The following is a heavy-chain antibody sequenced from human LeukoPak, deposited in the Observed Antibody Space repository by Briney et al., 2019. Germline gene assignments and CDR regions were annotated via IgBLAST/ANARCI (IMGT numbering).Heavy chain of an antibody. CDR3: ARQEGEQQLVGNAFDI. V-gene: IGHV5-51*01. Sequence: GESLKISCKASGYSFPDYWIGWVRQMPGEGLEFMGIIYPRDSDTRYSPSFEGQVTISADKSISTAYLQWSSLKASDTAIYYCARQEGEQQLVGNAFDIWGQGTMVTVSS. CDR1: GYSFPDYW. J-gene: IGHJ3*02. D-gene: IGHD6-13*01. CDR2: IYPRDSDT.